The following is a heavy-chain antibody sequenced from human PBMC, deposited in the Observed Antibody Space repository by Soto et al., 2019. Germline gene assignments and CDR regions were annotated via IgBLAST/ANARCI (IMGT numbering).Heavy chain of an antibody. Sequence: EVQLLESGGGLVQPGGSLRLSCAASGFTFSSYAMSWVRQAPGKGLEWVSAISGSGGSTYYADSVKGRFTISRDNSKNTLYLHMNSLRAEDTAVYYCAKDSHLVRYGTLCVWGQGTLVTVSS. D-gene: IGHD2-2*01. CDR3: AKDSHLVRYGTLCV. V-gene: IGHV3-23*01. J-gene: IGHJ4*02. CDR1: GFTFSSYA. CDR2: ISGSGGST.